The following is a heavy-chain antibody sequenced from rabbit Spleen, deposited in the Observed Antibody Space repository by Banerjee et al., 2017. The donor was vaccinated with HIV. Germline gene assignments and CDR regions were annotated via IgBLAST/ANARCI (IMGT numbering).Heavy chain of an antibody. CDR3: ARDLPSAVGCNFYL. J-gene: IGHJ4*01. V-gene: IGHV1S45*01. CDR2: IDPVFGIT. Sequence: QEHLKESGGGLVQPGGSLKLSCTASGFTISSYYMNWVRQAPGKGLEWIGYIDPVFGITYYANWVNGRFTISRTSSATVTLQLTSLTAADTATYFCARDLPSAVGCNFYLWGPGTLVTVS. D-gene: IGHD1-1*01. CDR1: GFTISSYYM.